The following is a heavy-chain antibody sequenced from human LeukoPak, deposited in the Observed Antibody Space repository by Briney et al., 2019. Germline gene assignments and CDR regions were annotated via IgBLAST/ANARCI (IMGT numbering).Heavy chain of an antibody. Sequence: ASVKVSCKASGYTFTSYGISWVRQAPGQGLKWMGWISAYNGNTNYAQKLQGRVTMTTDTSTSTAYMELRSLRSDDTAVYYCARGREDDYVWGSYRPLTGWGQGTLVTVSS. J-gene: IGHJ4*02. D-gene: IGHD3-16*02. V-gene: IGHV1-18*01. CDR3: ARGREDDYVWGSYRPLTG. CDR2: ISAYNGNT. CDR1: GYTFTSYG.